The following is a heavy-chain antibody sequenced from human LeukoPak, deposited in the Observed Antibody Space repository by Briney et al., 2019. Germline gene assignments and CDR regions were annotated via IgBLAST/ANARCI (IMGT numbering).Heavy chain of an antibody. D-gene: IGHD4-17*01. CDR2: FNIEEGET. CDR3: ATEIVGYGDVHYFDS. Sequence: GASVKVSCKISVYTLSEISMHWVRQAPRHGREWRGGFNIEEGETIYARSVQGRLTVTEDTSTDTANMVLSSLRSEDTAMYYCATEIVGYGDVHYFDSWGQGTLVTVSS. V-gene: IGHV1-24*01. J-gene: IGHJ4*02. CDR1: VYTLSEIS.